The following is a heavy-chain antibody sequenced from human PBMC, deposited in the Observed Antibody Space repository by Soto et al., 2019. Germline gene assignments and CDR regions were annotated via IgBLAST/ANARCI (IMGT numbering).Heavy chain of an antibody. V-gene: IGHV4-59*01. J-gene: IGHJ6*02. CDR3: ARDASSGGMDV. CDR1: GGSIINYY. Sequence: SETLSLTCTVSGGSIINYYWSWVRQSPGKGLEWIAYISYTGSTNYNPSLKSRVTISVDTSKNQLSLNLTSVTAADSAVYYCARDASSGGMDVWGQGTTVTVSS. D-gene: IGHD3-10*01. CDR2: ISYTGST.